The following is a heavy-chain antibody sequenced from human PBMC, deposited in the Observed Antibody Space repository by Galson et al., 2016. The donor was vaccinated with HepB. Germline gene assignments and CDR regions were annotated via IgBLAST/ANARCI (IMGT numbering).Heavy chain of an antibody. J-gene: IGHJ4*02. D-gene: IGHD3-9*01. CDR3: AHRRGYYDFLTGYYKGWVFDY. Sequence: PALVKPTQTLTLTCTLSGFSPSTSGVSVGWIRQPPGKALEWLALLYWDDDKRYSPSLKSRLTITKDTSKNQVVLTMNNMDPGDTTTYYVAHRRGYYDFLTGYYKGWVFDYWGQGAMVTVSS. V-gene: IGHV2-5*02. CDR2: LYWDDDK. CDR1: GFSPSTSGVS.